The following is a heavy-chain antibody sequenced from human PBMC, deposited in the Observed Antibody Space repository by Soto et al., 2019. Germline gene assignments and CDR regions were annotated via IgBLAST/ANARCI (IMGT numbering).Heavy chain of an antibody. V-gene: IGHV4-59*01. D-gene: IGHD2-2*03. CDR1: GGSIRGYY. CDR2: IYFRGNT. CDR3: ARSGYCSSSHDCYPDYFHYYMDV. J-gene: IGHJ6*03. Sequence: SHTLSLSCTASGGSIRGYYWSSIREPPRQVLLWIGDIYFRGNTNYTPSLESRVIVSVDTSKYQFFLKLNSVIAADTAVYYCARSGYCSSSHDCYPDYFHYYMDVWGKGTTVT.